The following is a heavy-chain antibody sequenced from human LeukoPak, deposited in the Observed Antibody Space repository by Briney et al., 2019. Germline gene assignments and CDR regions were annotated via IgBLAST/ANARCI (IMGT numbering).Heavy chain of an antibody. D-gene: IGHD5-18*01. Sequence: PGGSLRLSCAASGFTFSSYAMKWVRQAPGKGLEWVSGISASGGSTYYADSVKGRFTISRDNSKNTLYLQMSSLRAEDTAVYYCAKDISGYSFVFGGMDVWGQGTTVTVSS. CDR3: AKDISGYSFVFGGMDV. CDR1: GFTFSSYA. V-gene: IGHV3-23*01. CDR2: ISASGGST. J-gene: IGHJ6*02.